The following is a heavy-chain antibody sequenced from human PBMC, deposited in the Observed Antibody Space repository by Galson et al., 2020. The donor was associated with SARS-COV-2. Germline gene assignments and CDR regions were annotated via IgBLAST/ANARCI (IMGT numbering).Heavy chain of an antibody. D-gene: IGHD6-13*01. CDR2: INPNSGGT. J-gene: IGHJ3*02. V-gene: IGHV1-2*02. CDR3: ARDRDGIAAAWDAFDI. Sequence: ASVKVSCKASGYTFTGYYMHWVRQAPGQGLEWMGWINPNSGGTNYAQKFQGRVTMTRDTSISTAYMELSRLRSDDTAVYYCARDRDGIAAAWDAFDIWGQGTMVTVSS. CDR1: GYTFTGYY.